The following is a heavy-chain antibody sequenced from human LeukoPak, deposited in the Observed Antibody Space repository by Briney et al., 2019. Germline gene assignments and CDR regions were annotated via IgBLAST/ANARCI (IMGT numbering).Heavy chain of an antibody. Sequence: GESLKISCKGSGYSFTSYWIGWVRQMPGKGLEWMGIIYPGDSDTRYSPSFQGQVTMSADKSISTAYLQWSSLKASDTAMYYCARPGYCSGGSCYPFYDYWGQGTLVTVSS. D-gene: IGHD2-15*01. J-gene: IGHJ4*02. V-gene: IGHV5-51*01. CDR2: IYPGDSDT. CDR3: ARPGYCSGGSCYPFYDY. CDR1: GYSFTSYW.